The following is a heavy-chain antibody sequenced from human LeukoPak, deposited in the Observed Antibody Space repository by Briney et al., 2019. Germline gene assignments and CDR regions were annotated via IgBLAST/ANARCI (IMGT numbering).Heavy chain of an antibody. V-gene: IGHV4-61*02. CDR2: IYTSGST. D-gene: IGHD2-21*01. Sequence: SQTLSLTCTVSGDSISSGIHYWNWIRQPAGKGLEWIGRIYTSGSTNYNPSLKSRVTISLDTSKNQFSLNVSSVTAADTAVYYCARGVVIAPQTFDYWGQGTLVTVSS. CDR3: ARGVVIAPQTFDY. CDR1: GDSISSGIHY. J-gene: IGHJ4*02.